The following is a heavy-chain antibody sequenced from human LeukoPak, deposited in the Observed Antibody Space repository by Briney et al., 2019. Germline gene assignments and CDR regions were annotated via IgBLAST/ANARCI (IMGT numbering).Heavy chain of an antibody. CDR3: ARGVVRGVISNAFDN. J-gene: IGHJ3*02. CDR1: GGSISSSSYH. V-gene: IGHV4-39*07. CDR2: IYYGGST. Sequence: SETLSLTCTVSGGSISSSSYHWGWIRQPPGKGLEWIGTIYYGGSTYYNPSLKSRVTISVDTSKNQFSLKLSSVTAADTAVYYCARGVVRGVISNAFDNWGQGTLVTVSS. D-gene: IGHD3-10*01.